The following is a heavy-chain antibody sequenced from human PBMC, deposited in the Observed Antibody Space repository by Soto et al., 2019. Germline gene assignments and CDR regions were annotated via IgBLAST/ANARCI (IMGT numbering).Heavy chain of an antibody. J-gene: IGHJ4*02. CDR3: AKGEARNGWYISPLAY. D-gene: IGHD6-19*01. CDR1: GFTFTNHA. CDR2: ISGSDT. Sequence: GRSLRLSYAASGFTFTNHAMSWVRKAPGKGLECVSTISGSDTYYTDSVKGRFTISRDNSKNTLYLQMNSLRAEDTALYYCAKGEARNGWYISPLAYWGQGALVTVSS. V-gene: IGHV3-23*01.